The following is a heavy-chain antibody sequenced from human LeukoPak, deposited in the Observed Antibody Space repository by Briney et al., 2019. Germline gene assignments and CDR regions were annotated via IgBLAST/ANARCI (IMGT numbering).Heavy chain of an antibody. CDR1: GGSFSGYY. CDR2: INHSGST. CDR3: AREGAPGVSGLDY. Sequence: PSETLSLTCAVYGGSFSGYYWSWIRQPPGKGLEWIGEINHSGSTNYNPSLKSRVTISVDTSKNQFSLKLSSVTAADTAVYYCAREGAPGVSGLDYWGQGTLVTVSS. V-gene: IGHV4-34*01. J-gene: IGHJ4*02. D-gene: IGHD6-19*01.